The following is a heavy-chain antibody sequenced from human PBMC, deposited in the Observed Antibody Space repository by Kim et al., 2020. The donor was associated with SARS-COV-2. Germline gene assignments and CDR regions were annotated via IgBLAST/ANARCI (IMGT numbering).Heavy chain of an antibody. CDR1: GYTFTDYG. V-gene: IGHV1-18*01. CDR3: ARDVWSSSSTGPSFDY. Sequence: ASVKVSCKASGYTFTDYGISWVRQAPGQGLEWMGWISAYNGNTNYAQKVQGRVTMTTYTSTSTAYMELRSLRSDDAAMYFCARDVWSSSSTGPSFDYWGQGTLVTVSS. D-gene: IGHD6-6*01. J-gene: IGHJ4*02. CDR2: ISAYNGNT.